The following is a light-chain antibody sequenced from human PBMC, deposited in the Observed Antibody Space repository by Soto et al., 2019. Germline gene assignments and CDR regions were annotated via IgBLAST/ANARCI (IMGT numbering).Light chain of an antibody. V-gene: IGLV2-8*01. CDR2: EVN. CDR1: SSDVGGYNY. Sequence: QSALTQPPSASGSPGQSVTISCTGTSSDVGGYNYVSWYQQHPGKVPKLIIYEVNKRPSGVPNRFSGSKSANTASLTVSGLQAEDEADYYCSSNAGSNKLIFGGGTKLTVL. J-gene: IGLJ2*01. CDR3: SSNAGSNKLI.